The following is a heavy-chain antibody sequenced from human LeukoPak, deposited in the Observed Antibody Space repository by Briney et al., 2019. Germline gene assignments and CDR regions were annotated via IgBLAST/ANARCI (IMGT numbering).Heavy chain of an antibody. V-gene: IGHV3-23*01. D-gene: IGHD6-13*01. Sequence: GGSLRLSCTASGFDFSSYAMSWVRQAPGKGLEWVSVISGSGGSTYHADSVKGRFTISRDNSKNTLYLQMNSLRAEDTALYYCAKDHSQAKYSITWKFDPWGQGTLVTVSS. CDR3: AKDHSQAKYSITWKFDP. J-gene: IGHJ5*02. CDR2: ISGSGGST. CDR1: GFDFSSYA.